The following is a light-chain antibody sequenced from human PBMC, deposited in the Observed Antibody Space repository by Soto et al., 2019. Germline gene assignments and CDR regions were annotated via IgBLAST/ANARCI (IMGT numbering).Light chain of an antibody. J-gene: IGLJ3*02. CDR3: SSYAYSSTLVV. CDR1: SNDVGGYHY. Sequence: QSALTQPASVSGSPEQSITISCTGTSNDVGGYHYVSWYQQHPGKAPKLIIYDVSDRPSGVSNRFSGSKSGNTASLTISGLQAEDEADYYCSSYAYSSTLVVFGGGTKLTVL. V-gene: IGLV2-14*01. CDR2: DVS.